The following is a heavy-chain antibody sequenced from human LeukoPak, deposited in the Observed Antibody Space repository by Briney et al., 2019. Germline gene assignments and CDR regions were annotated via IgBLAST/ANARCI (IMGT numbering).Heavy chain of an antibody. CDR3: ARGPQLVHNYYYYYGMDV. CDR1: GGSISSYY. J-gene: IGHJ6*02. CDR2: IYYSGST. Sequence: PSETLSLTCTVSGGSISSYYWSWIRQPPGKGLEWIGYIYYSGSTNYNPSLKSRVTISIDTSKNQFSLKLSSVTAADTAVYYCARGPQLVHNYYYYYGMDVWGQGTTVTVSS. D-gene: IGHD6-13*01. V-gene: IGHV4-59*01.